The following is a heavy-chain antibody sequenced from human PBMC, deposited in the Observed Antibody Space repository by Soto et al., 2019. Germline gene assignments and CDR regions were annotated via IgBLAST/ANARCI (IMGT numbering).Heavy chain of an antibody. Sequence: SVKVSCKASGGTFSSYAISWVRQAPGQGLEWMGGIIPIFGTANYAQKFQGRVTITADESTSTAYMELSSLRSEDTAVYYCARVPGIVVVVAATYGMDVWGQGTTVTVSS. J-gene: IGHJ6*02. CDR1: GGTFSSYA. CDR3: ARVPGIVVVVAATYGMDV. V-gene: IGHV1-69*13. CDR2: IIPIFGTA. D-gene: IGHD2-15*01.